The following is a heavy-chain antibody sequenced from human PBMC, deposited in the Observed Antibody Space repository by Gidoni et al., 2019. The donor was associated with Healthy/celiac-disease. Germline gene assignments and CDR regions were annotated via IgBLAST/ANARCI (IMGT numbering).Heavy chain of an antibody. V-gene: IGHV3-7*01. CDR3: ARDGHCSSTSCYGHYYYYYMDV. J-gene: IGHJ6*03. Sequence: EVQLVESGGGLVQPGGSLRLSCAASGFTFSSYGMSWSRQAPGKGLEWVANIKQDGSEKYYVDSVKGRFTISRDNAKNSLYLQMNSLRAEDTAVYYCARDGHCSSTSCYGHYYYYYMDVWGKGTTVTVSS. CDR2: IKQDGSEK. CDR1: GFTFSSYG. D-gene: IGHD2-2*01.